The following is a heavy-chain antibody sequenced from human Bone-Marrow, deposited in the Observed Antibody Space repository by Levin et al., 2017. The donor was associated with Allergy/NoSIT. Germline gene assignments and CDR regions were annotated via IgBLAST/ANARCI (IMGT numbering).Heavy chain of an antibody. CDR3: ASDTGPPGYYYYYGMDV. D-gene: IGHD4-17*01. V-gene: IGHV3-11*01. Sequence: GGSLRLSCAASGFTFSDYYMSWIRQAPGKGLEWVSYISSSGSTIYYADSVKGRFTISRDNAKNSLYLQMNSLRAEDTAVYYCASDTGPPGYYYYYGMDVWGQGTTVTVSS. CDR1: GFTFSDYY. J-gene: IGHJ6*02. CDR2: ISSSGSTI.